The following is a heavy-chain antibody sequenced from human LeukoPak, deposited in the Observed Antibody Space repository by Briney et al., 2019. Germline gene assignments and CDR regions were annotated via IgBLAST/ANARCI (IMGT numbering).Heavy chain of an antibody. J-gene: IGHJ6*03. Sequence: SETLSLTCTVSGGSISSYYWSWIRQPPGKGLEWIGYIYYSGSTNYNPSLKSRVTISVDTSKNQFSLKLSSVTAADTAVYYCAKAFYYYGSGRVPMSCNYMDVWGKGTTVTISS. CDR3: AKAFYYYGSGRVPMSCNYMDV. V-gene: IGHV4-59*01. D-gene: IGHD3-10*01. CDR1: GGSISSYY. CDR2: IYYSGST.